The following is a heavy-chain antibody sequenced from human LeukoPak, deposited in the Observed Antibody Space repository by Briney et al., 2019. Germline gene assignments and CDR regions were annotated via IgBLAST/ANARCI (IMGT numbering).Heavy chain of an antibody. CDR1: GFTFSSYS. CDR3: ARSPYIAGFFDY. V-gene: IGHV3-48*04. J-gene: IGHJ4*02. CDR2: ISSSGSTI. D-gene: IGHD1-1*01. Sequence: GGSLRLSCAASGFTFSSYSMNWVRQAPGKGLEWVSYISSSGSTIYYADSVKGRFTISRDNAKNSLYLQMNSLRAEDTAVYYCARSPYIAGFFDYWGQGTLVTVSS.